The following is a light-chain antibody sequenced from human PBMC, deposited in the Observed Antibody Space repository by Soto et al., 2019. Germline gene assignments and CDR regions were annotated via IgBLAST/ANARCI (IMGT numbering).Light chain of an antibody. CDR3: QQRSSWPIT. Sequence: EIVMTQSPATLPLSPVGVRTFSSRASQSVSRYLAWYQQKPGQAPRLLIYDASNRATGIPARFSGSGSGTDFTLTISSLEPEDFAVYYCQQRSSWPITFGQGTRLEIK. CDR2: DAS. V-gene: IGKV3-11*01. CDR1: QSVSRY. J-gene: IGKJ5*01.